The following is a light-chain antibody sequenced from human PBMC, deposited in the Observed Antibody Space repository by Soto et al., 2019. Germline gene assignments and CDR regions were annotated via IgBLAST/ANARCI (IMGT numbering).Light chain of an antibody. CDR1: QSVSSK. V-gene: IGKV3-15*01. Sequence: IVMTQSPATLSVSPGERATLSCRASQSVSSKLAWYQQKPGQAPRLLIYGASTRATGIPARFSGSGSGTEFTLTIGTLQSEDFAVYFCQQYGNWPLTFGGGTKVEIK. CDR2: GAS. J-gene: IGKJ4*01. CDR3: QQYGNWPLT.